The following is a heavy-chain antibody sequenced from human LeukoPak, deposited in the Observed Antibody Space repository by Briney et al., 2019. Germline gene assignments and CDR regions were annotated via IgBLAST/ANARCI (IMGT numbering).Heavy chain of an antibody. Sequence: SVKVSCKASGFTFTSSAVQWVRQARGQRLEWIGRIVVGSGNTNYAQKFQERVTITRDMSTSTAYMELSSLRSEDTAVYYCAARGPRGYYDSSGYPYYFDYWGQGTLVTVSS. D-gene: IGHD3-22*01. J-gene: IGHJ4*02. CDR1: GFTFTSSA. CDR3: AARGPRGYYDSSGYPYYFDY. CDR2: IVVGSGNT. V-gene: IGHV1-58*01.